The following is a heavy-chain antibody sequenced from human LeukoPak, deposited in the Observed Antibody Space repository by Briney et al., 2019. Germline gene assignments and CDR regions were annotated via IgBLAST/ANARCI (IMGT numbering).Heavy chain of an antibody. CDR2: INHSGST. V-gene: IGHV4-34*01. Sequence: SETLSLTCAVYGGSFSGYYWSWIRQPPGKGLEWIGEINHSGSTNHNPSLESRVTISVDTSKNQFSLKLSSVTAADTAVYYCASFMVQQRGFDYWGQGTLVTVSS. CDR1: GGSFSGYY. J-gene: IGHJ4*02. CDR3: ASFMVQQRGFDY. D-gene: IGHD3-10*01.